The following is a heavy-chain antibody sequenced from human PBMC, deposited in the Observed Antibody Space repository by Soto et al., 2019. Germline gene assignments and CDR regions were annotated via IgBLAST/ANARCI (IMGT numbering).Heavy chain of an antibody. CDR3: ARTIVGATNTLDAFDI. Sequence: PGGSLRLSCAASGFTVSSNYMSLVRQAPGKGLEWVSVIYSGGSTYYADSVKGRFTISRDNSKNTLYLQMNSLRAEDTAVYYCARTIVGATNTLDAFDIWGQGTMVTVSS. J-gene: IGHJ3*02. D-gene: IGHD1-26*01. CDR2: IYSGGST. CDR1: GFTVSSNY. V-gene: IGHV3-53*01.